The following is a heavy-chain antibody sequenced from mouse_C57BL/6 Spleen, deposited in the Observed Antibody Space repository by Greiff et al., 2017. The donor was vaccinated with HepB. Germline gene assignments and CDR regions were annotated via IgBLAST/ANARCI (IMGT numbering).Heavy chain of an antibody. J-gene: IGHJ3*01. V-gene: IGHV14-1*01. CDR2: IDPEDGDT. D-gene: IGHD2-10*02. CDR3: TTRGYGNPFAY. CDR1: GFNIKDYY. Sequence: VQLQQSGAELVRPGASVKLSCTASGFNIKDYYMHWVKQRPEQGLEWIGRIDPEDGDTEYAPKFQGKATMTADTSSNTAYLQLSSLTSEDTAVYYCTTRGYGNPFAYWGQGTLVTVSA.